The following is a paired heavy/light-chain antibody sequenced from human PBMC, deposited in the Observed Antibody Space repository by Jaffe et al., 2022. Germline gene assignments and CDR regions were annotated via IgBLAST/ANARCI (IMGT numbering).Light chain of an antibody. V-gene: IGKV1-17*01. CDR2: AAS. J-gene: IGKJ2*01. Sequence: DIQMTQSPSSLSASVGDRVTITCRASQGIRNDLGWYQQKPGKAPKRLIYAASSLQSGVPSRFSGSGSGTEFTLTISSLQPEDFATYYCLQHNSYPATFGQGTKLEIK. CDR3: LQHNSYPAT. CDR1: QGIRND.
Heavy chain of an antibody. CDR3: ASLPHYSYGQSYYYYYMDV. J-gene: IGHJ6*03. V-gene: IGHV3-11*01. D-gene: IGHD5-18*01. CDR2: ISSSGSTI. CDR1: GFTFSDYY. Sequence: QVQLVESGGGLVKPGGSLRLSCAASGFTFSDYYMSWIRQAPGKGLEWVSYISSSGSTIYYADSVKGRFTISRDNAKNSLYLQMNSLRAEDTAVYYCASLPHYSYGQSYYYYYMDVWGKGTTVTVSS.